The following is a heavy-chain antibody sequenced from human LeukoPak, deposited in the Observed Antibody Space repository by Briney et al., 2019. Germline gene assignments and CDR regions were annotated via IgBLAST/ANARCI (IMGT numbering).Heavy chain of an antibody. CDR2: IFYSGGT. V-gene: IGHV4-59*08. Sequence: SETLSLTYTVSGGSITSYYWSWIRQPPGKGLECVGYIFYSGGTNYNPSLKSRVTISVDTSKNQFSLNLSSVTATDTAMYYCARHGRNSGAPNYWGQGTLVTVSS. D-gene: IGHD6-19*01. CDR1: GGSITSYY. CDR3: ARHGRNSGAPNY. J-gene: IGHJ4*02.